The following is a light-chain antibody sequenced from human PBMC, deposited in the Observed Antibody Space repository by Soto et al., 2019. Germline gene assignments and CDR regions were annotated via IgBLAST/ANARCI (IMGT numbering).Light chain of an antibody. CDR2: DAS. J-gene: IGKJ4*01. CDR3: HQRSRWPLT. V-gene: IGKV3-11*01. CDR1: QSVGTY. Sequence: IVLTQSPATLSLTPGERVILYCRASQSVGTYFAWYQQKPGQAPRLLIYDASNRAAGIPARFSGSGAGTDFTLTISSLEPEDFAVYYCHQRSRWPLTFGGGAKVDIK.